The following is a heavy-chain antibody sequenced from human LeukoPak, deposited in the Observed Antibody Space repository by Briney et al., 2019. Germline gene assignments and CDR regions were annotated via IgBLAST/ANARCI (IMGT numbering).Heavy chain of an antibody. CDR1: GGSISSYY. D-gene: IGHD2-2*01. J-gene: IGHJ4*02. CDR2: IYTSGST. V-gene: IGHV4-4*07. CDR3: ARGLGYCSSTSCTLDY. Sequence: SETLSLTCTVSGGSISSYYWSWIRQPAGKGLEWIGRIYTSGSTNYNPSLKSRVTISVDTSKNQFSLKLSSVTAADTAVYYCARGLGYCSSTSCTLDYWGQGTLVTVSS.